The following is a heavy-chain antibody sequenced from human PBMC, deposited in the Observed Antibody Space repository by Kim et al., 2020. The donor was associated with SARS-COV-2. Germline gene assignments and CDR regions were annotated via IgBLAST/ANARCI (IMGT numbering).Heavy chain of an antibody. D-gene: IGHD2-2*01. CDR2: VNDRGNT. J-gene: IGHJ3*02. CDR1: GGSISSYF. Sequence: SETLSLTCTVSGGSISSYFWSWIRQPPGKGLEWVGYVNDRGNTDYNPSLKSRVTMSVDTSKNQFSLKLTSVTAADTAVYYCARVGSLTYCSRDRCHNDALDIWSQGTMLTVSS. V-gene: IGHV4-59*01. CDR3: ARVGSLTYCSRDRCHNDALDI.